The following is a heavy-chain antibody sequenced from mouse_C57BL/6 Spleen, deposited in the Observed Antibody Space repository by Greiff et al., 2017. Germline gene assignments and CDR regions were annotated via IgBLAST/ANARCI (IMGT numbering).Heavy chain of an antibody. Sequence: QVQLKQSGPELVKPGASVKISCKASGYSFTSYYIHWVKQRPGQGLEWIGWIYPGSGNTKYNEKFKGKATLTVDKSSSTAYMQLKSLTSEDSAVYYGARGYYYGSSYTFAYWGQGTLVTVSA. CDR1: GYSFTSYY. V-gene: IGHV1-66*01. D-gene: IGHD1-1*01. CDR3: ARGYYYGSSYTFAY. J-gene: IGHJ3*01. CDR2: IYPGSGNT.